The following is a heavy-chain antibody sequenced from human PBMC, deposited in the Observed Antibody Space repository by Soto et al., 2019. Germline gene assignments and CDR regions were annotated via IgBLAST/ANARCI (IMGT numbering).Heavy chain of an antibody. CDR1: GGSISSGGYY. D-gene: IGHD5-12*01. Sequence: QVQLQESGPGLVKPSQTLSLTCTVSGGSISSGGYYWRWIRQHPGKGLEWIGYIYYSGSTYYNPSIKSRVTISVDTSKNQFSLKLSSVTAADTAVYYCAREEGGGYDHRWFDPWGQGTLVTVSS. J-gene: IGHJ5*02. V-gene: IGHV4-31*03. CDR2: IYYSGST. CDR3: AREEGGGYDHRWFDP.